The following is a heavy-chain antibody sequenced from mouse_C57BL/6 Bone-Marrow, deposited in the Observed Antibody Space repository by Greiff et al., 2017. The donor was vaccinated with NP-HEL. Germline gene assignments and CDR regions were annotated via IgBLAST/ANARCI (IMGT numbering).Heavy chain of an antibody. CDR2: IWWDDDK. D-gene: IGHD2-3*01. CDR3: ARVYDGYPYWYFDV. V-gene: IGHV8-8*01. CDR1: GFSLSTFGMG. J-gene: IGHJ1*03. Sequence: QVTLKESGPGILQPSQTLSLTCSFSGFSLSTFGMGVGWIRQPSGEGLEWLAHIWWDDDKYYNPALKSRLTISKDTSKNQVFLKIANVDTADTATYYCARVYDGYPYWYFDVWGTGTTVTVSS.